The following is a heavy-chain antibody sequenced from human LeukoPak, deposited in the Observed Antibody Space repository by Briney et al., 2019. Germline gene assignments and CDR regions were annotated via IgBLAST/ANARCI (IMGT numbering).Heavy chain of an antibody. CDR2: ISSSSSYI. J-gene: IGHJ4*02. CDR3: AREMGFNTVSYYFDY. D-gene: IGHD4-17*01. Sequence: PGGSLRLSCAASGFTFSSYAMSWVRQAPGKGLEWVSSISSSSSYIYYADSVKGRFTISRDNAKNSLYLQMNNLRAEDTAVYYCAREMGFNTVSYYFDYWGQGTLVTVSS. V-gene: IGHV3-21*01. CDR1: GFTFSSYA.